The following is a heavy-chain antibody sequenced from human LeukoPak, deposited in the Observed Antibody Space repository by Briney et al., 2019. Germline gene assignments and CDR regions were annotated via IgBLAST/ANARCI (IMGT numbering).Heavy chain of an antibody. Sequence: GASVKVSCKASGYTFTGYYMHWVRQAPGQGLEWMGWINPHSGATNYAQKFQGRVTMTRDTSISTPYMELSRLRSDDTALYYCAREFLPGANNWIDPWGQGTLVTVSS. D-gene: IGHD3-10*01. J-gene: IGHJ5*02. CDR3: AREFLPGANNWIDP. V-gene: IGHV1-2*02. CDR2: INPHSGAT. CDR1: GYTFTGYY.